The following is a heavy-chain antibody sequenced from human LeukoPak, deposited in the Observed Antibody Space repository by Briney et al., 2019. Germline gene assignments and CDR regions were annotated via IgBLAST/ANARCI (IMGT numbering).Heavy chain of an antibody. D-gene: IGHD3-22*01. CDR3: ARGYYDSSGYDY. V-gene: IGHV3-53*01. J-gene: IGHJ4*02. CDR2: IYSGGST. CDR1: GFTVSSNY. Sequence: GGSLRLSCAASGFTVSSNYMSRVRQAPGKGLEWVSVIYSGGSTYYADSVKGRFTISRDNSKNTLYLQMNSLRAEDTAVYYCARGYYDSSGYDYWGQGTLVTVSS.